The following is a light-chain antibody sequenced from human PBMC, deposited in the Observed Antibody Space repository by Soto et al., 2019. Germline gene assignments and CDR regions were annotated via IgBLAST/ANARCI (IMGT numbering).Light chain of an antibody. J-gene: IGKJ3*01. CDR1: QSVSTY. Sequence: EIVLTQSPATLSLSPGERATLSCRASQSVSTYLAWYQQKPGQTPRLLLYDASNRATAIPARFSGSGSVTDFTLPINSLEHDDFSVYYCMQRSNWPFTFGPRTKVDI. CDR2: DAS. V-gene: IGKV3-11*01. CDR3: MQRSNWPFT.